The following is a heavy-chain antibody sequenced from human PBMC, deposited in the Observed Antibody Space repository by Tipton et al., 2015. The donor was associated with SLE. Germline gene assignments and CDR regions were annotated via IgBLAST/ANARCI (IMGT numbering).Heavy chain of an antibody. CDR1: GDSVSSNSAA. J-gene: IGHJ4*02. V-gene: IGHV6-1*01. Sequence: GLVKPSQTLSLTCAISGDSVSSNSAAWNWIRQSPSRGLEWLGRTYYRSKWYNDYAVAVKSRLTINPDTSQNQFDLQLNSVTPEDTAVYYCARGYRAMFDYWGQGTLVTVSS. D-gene: IGHD2-2*01. CDR3: ARGYRAMFDY. CDR2: TYYRSKWYN.